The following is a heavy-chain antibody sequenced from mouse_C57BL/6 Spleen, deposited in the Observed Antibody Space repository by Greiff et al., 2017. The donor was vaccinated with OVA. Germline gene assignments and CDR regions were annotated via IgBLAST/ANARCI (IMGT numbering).Heavy chain of an antibody. Sequence: VQLQQSGAELARPGASVKLSCKASGYTFTSSGISWVKQRTGQGLEWIGEIYPRSGNTYYNEKFKGKATLTADKFSSTAYMELRSLTSEDSAVYFCARQGYGSRHYAMDYWGQGTSVTVSS. CDR3: ARQGYGSRHYAMDY. CDR2: IYPRSGNT. J-gene: IGHJ4*01. CDR1: GYTFTSSG. V-gene: IGHV1-81*01. D-gene: IGHD1-1*01.